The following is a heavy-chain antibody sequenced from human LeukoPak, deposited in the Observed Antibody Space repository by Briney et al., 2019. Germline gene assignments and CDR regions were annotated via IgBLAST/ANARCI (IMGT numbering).Heavy chain of an antibody. Sequence: GRSLSLSCAASRFAFSTYSMNWVRQAPRRGLEWVSYISSTSTNIYYKDSVKGRFTISRDNAKHSLYLHMTSLRAEDTAVYYCVRNDGDDAFDIWGEGTMVTVSS. CDR2: ISSTSTNI. J-gene: IGHJ3*02. D-gene: IGHD4-17*01. V-gene: IGHV3-48*01. CDR1: RFAFSTYS. CDR3: VRNDGDDAFDI.